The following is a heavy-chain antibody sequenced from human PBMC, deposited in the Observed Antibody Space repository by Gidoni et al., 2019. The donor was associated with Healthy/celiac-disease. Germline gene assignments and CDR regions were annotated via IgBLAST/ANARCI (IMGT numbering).Heavy chain of an antibody. CDR3: AKDGYYDYIWGSLDLDY. J-gene: IGHJ4*02. Sequence: EVQLLESGGGLVQPGGSLRLSCAASGFTFSSYAMSWVRQAPGKGLEWVSAISGSGGSTDYADSVKGRFTISRDNSKNTLYLQMNSLRAEDTAVYYCAKDGYYDYIWGSLDLDYWGQGTLVTVSS. D-gene: IGHD3-16*01. CDR1: GFTFSSYA. V-gene: IGHV3-23*01. CDR2: ISGSGGST.